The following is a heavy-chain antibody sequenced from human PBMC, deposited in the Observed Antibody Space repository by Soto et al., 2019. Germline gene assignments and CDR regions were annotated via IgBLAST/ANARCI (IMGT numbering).Heavy chain of an antibody. CDR3: AREGRGRGGLDV. CDR1: GYTFTGYY. V-gene: IGHV1-46*01. J-gene: IGHJ6*02. Sequence: QVQLVQSGAEVRNPGASVKVSCKASGYTFTGYYLHWVRQAPGQGLEWMGIIDPSGSGATYAQKFQGRLTLTRDTSTSTVYMDLSSLTYEDTAVYFCAREGRGRGGLDVWGQGTTVTVSS. D-gene: IGHD3-10*01. CDR2: IDPSGSGA.